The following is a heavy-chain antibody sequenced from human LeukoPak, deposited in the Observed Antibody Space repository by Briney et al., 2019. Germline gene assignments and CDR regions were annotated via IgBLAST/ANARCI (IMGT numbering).Heavy chain of an antibody. CDR1: GYSISSGYY. J-gene: IGHJ5*02. V-gene: IGHV4-38-2*02. CDR3: AIHVSGYTSTLYVVRWIDP. D-gene: IGHD5-12*01. Sequence: SETLSLTCIVSGYSISSGYYWGWIRQPPGKGLEWIRHIFHSGSTHYNPSLKSRVTISVDKSKNQFSLKLSSVTAADTAVYYCAIHVSGYTSTLYVVRWIDPWGQGTLVTVSS. CDR2: IFHSGST.